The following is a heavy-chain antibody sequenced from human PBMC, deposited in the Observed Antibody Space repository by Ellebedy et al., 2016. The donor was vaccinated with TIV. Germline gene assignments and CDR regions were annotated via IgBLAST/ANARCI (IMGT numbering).Heavy chain of an antibody. CDR2: IKQDGSEK. Sequence: PGGSLRLSCSASGLTFSSHWMSWVRQTPGKGLEWVAYIKQDGSEKYYVDSVKGRFTISRDNAKNSLYLQMNSLRAEDTAVYYCARGRSFNWGQGTLVTVSS. CDR3: ARGRSFN. V-gene: IGHV3-7*03. J-gene: IGHJ4*02. D-gene: IGHD3-10*01. CDR1: GLTFSSHW.